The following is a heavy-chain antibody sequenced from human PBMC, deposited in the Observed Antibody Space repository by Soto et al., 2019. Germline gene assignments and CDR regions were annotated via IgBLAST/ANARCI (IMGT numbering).Heavy chain of an antibody. CDR3: ARDLSAAGRPGMHV. J-gene: IGHJ6*02. V-gene: IGHV1-69*01. Sequence: QVQLVQSGAEVKKPGSSVKVSCKASGGSFSSYAISWVRQAPGQGLEWMGGIIPIVGTGNYVQNVQGRVTIPAAGSTRTAYMELRSLRSDERALYDCARDLSAAGRPGMHVSGQGASVTVAS. CDR2: IIPIVGTG. CDR1: GGSFSSYA. D-gene: IGHD6-13*01.